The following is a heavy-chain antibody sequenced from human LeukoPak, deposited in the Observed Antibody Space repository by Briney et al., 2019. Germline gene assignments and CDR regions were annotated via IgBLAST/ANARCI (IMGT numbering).Heavy chain of an antibody. CDR3: ARIPIVTITSGGY. CDR2: IYSSGDT. J-gene: IGHJ1*01. CDR1: GFTFSNAW. D-gene: IGHD5-12*01. V-gene: IGHV3-53*01. Sequence: GGSLRLSCAASGFTFSNAWMSWVRQAPGKGLDWVSVIYSSGDTYYADSVTGRFTISRDNSKNTLYLQMNSLRAEDTAVYYCARIPIVTITSGGYWGQGTLVTVSS.